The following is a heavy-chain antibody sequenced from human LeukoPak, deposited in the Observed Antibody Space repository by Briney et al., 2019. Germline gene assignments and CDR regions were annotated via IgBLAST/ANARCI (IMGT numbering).Heavy chain of an antibody. CDR1: GYTFTRYY. J-gene: IGHJ4*02. CDR3: ARDGSGSYSHFDY. CDR2: INPNSGGT. V-gene: IGHV1-2*02. D-gene: IGHD1-26*01. Sequence: ASVKVSCKASGYTFTRYYMHWVRQAPGQGLEWMGWINPNSGGTNYAQKFQGRVTMTRDTSISTAYMELSRLRSDDTAVYYCARDGSGSYSHFDYWGQGTLVTVSS.